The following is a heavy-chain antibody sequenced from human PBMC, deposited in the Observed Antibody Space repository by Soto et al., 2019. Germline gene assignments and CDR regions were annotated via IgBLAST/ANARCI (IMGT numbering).Heavy chain of an antibody. Sequence: QVQLVQSGAEVKKPGASVKVSCKASGYTFTSYDINWVRQATGQGLEWMGWMNPNSGNTGYAQKIXVXAXMXXTTSISTAYMELSSLRSEDTAVYYCASGRVDWFDPWGQGTLVTVSS. CDR1: GYTFTSYD. CDR2: MNPNSGNT. D-gene: IGHD2-15*01. V-gene: IGHV1-8*01. CDR3: ASGRVDWFDP. J-gene: IGHJ5*02.